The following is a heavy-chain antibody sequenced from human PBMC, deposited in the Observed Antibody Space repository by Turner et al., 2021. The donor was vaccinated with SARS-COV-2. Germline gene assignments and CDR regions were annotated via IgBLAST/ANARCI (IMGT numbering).Heavy chain of an antibody. Sequence: QVLLQASGPGLVKPSATLSRTCTVSGASISSYYWAWIRQPPGKRLEWIGSIYYRGSTNYNPSLKSRVTISVDTSKNKFSLKLTSVTAADTAVYFCARELTNNWFDPWGQGTMVTVSS. CDR3: ARELTNNWFDP. J-gene: IGHJ5*02. D-gene: IGHD3-10*01. CDR1: GASISSYY. CDR2: IYYRGST. V-gene: IGHV4-59*01.